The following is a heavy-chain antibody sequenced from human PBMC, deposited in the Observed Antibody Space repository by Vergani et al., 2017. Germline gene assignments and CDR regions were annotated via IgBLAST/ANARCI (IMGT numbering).Heavy chain of an antibody. D-gene: IGHD6-13*01. CDR1: GFTVSSNY. CDR2: IYSGGST. J-gene: IGHJ4*02. Sequence: EVQLVESGGGLVQPGGSLRLSCAASGFTVSSNYMSWVRQAPGKGLEWVSVIYSGGSTYYADSVKGRFTISRDNAKNSLYLQMNSLRAEDTAVYYCARGIAAAGTGYFDYWGQGTLVTVSS. CDR3: ARGIAAAGTGYFDY. V-gene: IGHV3-66*01.